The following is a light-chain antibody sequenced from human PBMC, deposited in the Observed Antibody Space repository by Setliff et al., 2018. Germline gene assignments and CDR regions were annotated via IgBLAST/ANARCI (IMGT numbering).Light chain of an antibody. Sequence: QSALSQPPSASGSPGQSVTISCTGTSSDIGDYNYVSWYQHHPGKAPKLLIYDVDKRPSGVPDRFSGPKSGNTASLTVSGLQADDEADYYCGAYAGSSKKIFGTGTKGTVL. J-gene: IGLJ1*01. CDR3: GAYAGSSKKI. CDR1: SSDIGDYNY. CDR2: DVD. V-gene: IGLV2-8*01.